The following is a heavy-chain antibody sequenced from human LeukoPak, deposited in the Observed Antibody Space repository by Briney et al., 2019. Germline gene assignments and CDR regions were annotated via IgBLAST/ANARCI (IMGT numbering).Heavy chain of an antibody. CDR3: ARGGVDTAMVTPFDY. CDR2: INSDGSST. D-gene: IGHD5-18*01. V-gene: IGHV3-74*01. J-gene: IGHJ4*02. Sequence: GGSLRLSCAASGFTFSSYWMHWVRQAPGKGLVWVSRINSDGSSTNYADSVKGRFTISRDNAKNTLYLQMNSLRAEDTAVYYCARGGVDTAMVTPFDYWGQGTLVTVSS. CDR1: GFTFSSYW.